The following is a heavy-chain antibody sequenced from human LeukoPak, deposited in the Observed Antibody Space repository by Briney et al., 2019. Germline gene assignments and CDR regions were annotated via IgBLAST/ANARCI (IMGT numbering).Heavy chain of an antibody. Sequence: GGSLRLSCAASGFTFSSYDVHWVRQATGRGLEWVSAMGTAGDTYYAGSVEGRFTISREDAKNSFYLQMNSPRAGDTAVYYCAALGGSIYWGQGTVVTVSS. D-gene: IGHD1-26*01. CDR2: MGTAGDT. CDR1: GFTFSSYD. CDR3: AALGGSIY. J-gene: IGHJ4*02. V-gene: IGHV3-13*01.